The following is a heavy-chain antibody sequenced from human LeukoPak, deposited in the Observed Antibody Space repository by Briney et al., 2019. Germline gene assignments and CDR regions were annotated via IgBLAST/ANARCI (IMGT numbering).Heavy chain of an antibody. CDR3: AREVADYDSSGYYSSGDWFDP. J-gene: IGHJ5*02. Sequence: SQTLSLTCTVSGGSISSGGYYWSWIRQHPGTGLEWIGYIYYSGSTYYNPSLKSRVTISVDTSKNQLSLKLSSVTAADTAVYYCAREVADYDSSGYYSSGDWFDPWGQGTLVTVSS. CDR1: GGSISSGGYY. D-gene: IGHD3-22*01. CDR2: IYYSGST. V-gene: IGHV4-31*03.